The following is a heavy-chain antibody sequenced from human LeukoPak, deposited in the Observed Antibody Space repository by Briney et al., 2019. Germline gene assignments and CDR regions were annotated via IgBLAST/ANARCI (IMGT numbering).Heavy chain of an antibody. D-gene: IGHD3-10*01. V-gene: IGHV1-2*02. CDR3: AKGGARYGSGKSPGNDY. CDR1: GYTFTGYY. CDR2: IDPNSGGT. Sequence: GASVKVSCKASGYTFTGYYMHWVRQAPGQGLEWMGWIDPNSGGTNYAQKFQGRVTMTRDTSISTAYMVLNRLRSDDTAVYYCAKGGARYGSGKSPGNDYWGQGTLVTVSS. J-gene: IGHJ4*02.